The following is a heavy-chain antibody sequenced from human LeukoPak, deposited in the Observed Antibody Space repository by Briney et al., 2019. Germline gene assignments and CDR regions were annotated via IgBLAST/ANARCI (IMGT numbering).Heavy chain of an antibody. CDR3: ARLDSGSYYTAIDY. Sequence: PGGSLRLSCAASGFTFSSYAMHWVRQAPGKGLEWVAVISYDGSNKYYADSVKGRFTISRDNSKNTLYLQMNSLRAEDTAVYYCARLDSGSYYTAIDYWGQGTLVTVSS. CDR2: ISYDGSNK. J-gene: IGHJ4*02. D-gene: IGHD1-26*01. V-gene: IGHV3-30-3*01. CDR1: GFTFSSYA.